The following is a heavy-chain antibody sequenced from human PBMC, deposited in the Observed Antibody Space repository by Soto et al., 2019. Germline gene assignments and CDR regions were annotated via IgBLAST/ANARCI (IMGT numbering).Heavy chain of an antibody. CDR2: TSPNGNEI. CDR1: GFTFSAYW. CDR3: VRGLAGTSDY. V-gene: IGHV3-74*01. Sequence: GGSLRLSCAASGFTFSAYWMHWVRQAPWKGLVWVSRTSPNGNEIAYADSVKGRFTISRDNAKNTLYLQMNSLRAEDTAVYYCVRGLAGTSDYWGRGTLVTVSS. J-gene: IGHJ4*02. D-gene: IGHD6-13*01.